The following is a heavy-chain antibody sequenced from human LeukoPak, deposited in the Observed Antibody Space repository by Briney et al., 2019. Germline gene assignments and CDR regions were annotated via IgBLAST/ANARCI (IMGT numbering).Heavy chain of an antibody. Sequence: SETLSLTCTVSGGSISSYYWSWIRQPPGKGLEWIGYIYYSGSTNYNPSLKSRVTISVDTSKNQFSLKLSSVTAADTAVYYCARPASSSGWYGAGSYFDYWGQGTLVTVSS. J-gene: IGHJ4*02. CDR2: IYYSGST. V-gene: IGHV4-59*01. CDR3: ARPASSSGWYGAGSYFDY. D-gene: IGHD6-19*01. CDR1: GGSISSYY.